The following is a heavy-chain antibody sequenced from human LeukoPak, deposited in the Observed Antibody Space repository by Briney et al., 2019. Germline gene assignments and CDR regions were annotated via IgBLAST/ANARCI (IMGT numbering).Heavy chain of an antibody. J-gene: IGHJ2*01. D-gene: IGHD3-9*01. CDR3: ARGGYDILTGYSYWYFDL. Sequence: PGGSLRLSCAVSGFTFSSYSMNWVRQAPGKGLEWVSYISSSSSTIYYADSVKGRFTISRDNAKNSLYLQMNSLGAEDTAVYYCARGGYDILTGYSYWYFDLWGRGTLVTVSS. V-gene: IGHV3-48*04. CDR2: ISSSSSTI. CDR1: GFTFSSYS.